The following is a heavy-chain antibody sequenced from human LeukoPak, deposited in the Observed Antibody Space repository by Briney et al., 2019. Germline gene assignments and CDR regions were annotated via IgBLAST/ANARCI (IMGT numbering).Heavy chain of an antibody. D-gene: IGHD1/OR15-1a*01. Sequence: GGSPRLSCAASGFTFSSYGMSWVRQAPGKGLEWVSSITGSGGTTYYADSVKGRFTISRDNSKNTLDLQMNSLRAEDTAVYYCTKGPRALEHATQRFDYWGQGTLVTVSS. CDR1: GFTFSSYG. V-gene: IGHV3-23*01. J-gene: IGHJ4*02. CDR2: ITGSGGTT. CDR3: TKGPRALEHATQRFDY.